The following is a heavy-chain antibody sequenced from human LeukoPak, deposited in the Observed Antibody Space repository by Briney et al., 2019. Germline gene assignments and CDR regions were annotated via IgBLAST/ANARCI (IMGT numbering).Heavy chain of an antibody. V-gene: IGHV3-21*01. CDR2: ISSSSSYI. CDR3: ARDRGIAVAGTGAFDI. D-gene: IGHD6-19*01. J-gene: IGHJ3*02. Sequence: KPGGSLRLSCAASGFTVSSYSMNWVRQAPGKGLEWVSSISSSSSYIYYADSVKGRFTISRDNAKNSLYLQMNSLRAEDTAVYYCARDRGIAVAGTGAFDIWGQGTMVTVSS. CDR1: GFTVSSYS.